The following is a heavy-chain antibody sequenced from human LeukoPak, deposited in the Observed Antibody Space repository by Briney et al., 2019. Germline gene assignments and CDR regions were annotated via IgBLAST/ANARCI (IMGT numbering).Heavy chain of an antibody. Sequence: GGSLRLSCAASGFTFSSYEMNWVRQAPGKGLEWVSYISSSGSTIYYADSVKGRFTISRDNAKNSPYLQMNSLRAEDTAVYYCARDGQVGYCSSTSCYVPYGMDVWGQGTTVTVSS. CDR1: GFTFSSYE. D-gene: IGHD2-2*03. J-gene: IGHJ6*02. V-gene: IGHV3-48*03. CDR3: ARDGQVGYCSSTSCYVPYGMDV. CDR2: ISSSGSTI.